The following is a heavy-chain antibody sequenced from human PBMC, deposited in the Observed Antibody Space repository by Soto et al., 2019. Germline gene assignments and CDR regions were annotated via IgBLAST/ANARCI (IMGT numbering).Heavy chain of an antibody. J-gene: IGHJ5*02. Sequence: QVQLVQSGAEVKKTGASVKVSCKASGYTFIGYYIHWVRQAPGQGLEWMGWINPNSGGTNYAQRFQGRVTITADESTSTAYMELSSLRSEDTAVYYCARKRMTTVTTAQFDPWGQGTLVTVSS. CDR2: INPNSGGT. CDR1: GYTFIGYY. V-gene: IGHV1-2*02. D-gene: IGHD4-17*01. CDR3: ARKRMTTVTTAQFDP.